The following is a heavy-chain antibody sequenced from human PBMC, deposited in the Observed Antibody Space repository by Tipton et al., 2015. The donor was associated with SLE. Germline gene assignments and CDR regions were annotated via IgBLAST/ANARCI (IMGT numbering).Heavy chain of an antibody. CDR1: GFTFTSSG. CDR3: ARSRVATTDFDY. D-gene: IGHD5-12*01. J-gene: IGHJ4*02. Sequence: QVQLVQSGAEVKKPGASVKVSCKTSGFTFTSSGISWVRQAPGQGLEWMGWINTYSGTTNYAQQLQGRVTMTTDTSTITAYMELRSMRSVDTAVYYGARSRVATTDFDYWGQGTLVTVAA. V-gene: IGHV1-18*01. CDR2: INTYSGTT.